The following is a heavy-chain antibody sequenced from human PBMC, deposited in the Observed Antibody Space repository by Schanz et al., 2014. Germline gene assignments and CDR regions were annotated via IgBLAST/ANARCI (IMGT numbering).Heavy chain of an antibody. CDR1: GFTFSSYG. V-gene: IGHV3-33*01. J-gene: IGHJ6*02. CDR2: IWYDENNK. D-gene: IGHD6-13*01. Sequence: QVQLVESGGGVVQFGRSLRLSCVASGFTFSSYGMHWVRQAPGKGLEWVAVIWYDENNKYYADSVKGRFTMSRDNSKNTLYLQMSSLRAEDTAVYYCAREEGWGIAAAGPKHYYYGMDVWGQGTTVTVSS. CDR3: AREEGWGIAAAGPKHYYYGMDV.